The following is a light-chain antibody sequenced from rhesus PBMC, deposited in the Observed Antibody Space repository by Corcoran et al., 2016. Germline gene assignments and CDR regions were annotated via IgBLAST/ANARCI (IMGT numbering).Light chain of an antibody. CDR1: QSVTNY. V-gene: IGKV3-53*01. J-gene: IGKJ3*01. CDR3: QKYSNSPFT. CDR2: DAS. Sequence: QVMLTQSPATLSLSPGERATLSCRASQSVTNYLAWYQQKPGQAPRLLIYDASSRAAGCPDRFSGRGSGTEFTLTISSLEPEDFAVYYCQKYSNSPFTFGPGTKLDIK.